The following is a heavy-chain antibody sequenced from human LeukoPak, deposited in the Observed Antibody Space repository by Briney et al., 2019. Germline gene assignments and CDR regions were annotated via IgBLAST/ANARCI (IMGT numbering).Heavy chain of an antibody. Sequence: GGSLRLSCAASGFTFTNYVMNWVRQAPGKGLEWVSSITGTADKTYDADSVKGRFTISRDNSKNTPSLQMSSLRVEDTAIYYCARRGGSRGWGAFDIWGQGTIVTVSS. D-gene: IGHD6-19*01. CDR1: GFTFTNYV. V-gene: IGHV3-23*01. J-gene: IGHJ3*02. CDR2: ITGTADKT. CDR3: ARRGGSRGWGAFDI.